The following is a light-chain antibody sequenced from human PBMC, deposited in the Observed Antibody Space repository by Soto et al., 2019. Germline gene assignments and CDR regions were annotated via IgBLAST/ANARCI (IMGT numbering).Light chain of an antibody. CDR2: SAS. CDR3: QQSYSTPFT. Sequence: DIQMTQSPPSLSASVGDRVSITCRASQTISTYVNWYQHKPGQAPKLLIYSASTLQSGVPARFSGSCSGTHFTLTITSLQPEDFATYFCQQSYSTPFTFGPGTRVDV. J-gene: IGKJ3*01. CDR1: QTISTY. V-gene: IGKV1-39*01.